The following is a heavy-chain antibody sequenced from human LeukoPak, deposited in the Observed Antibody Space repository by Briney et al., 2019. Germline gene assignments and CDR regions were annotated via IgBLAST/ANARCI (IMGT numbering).Heavy chain of an antibody. D-gene: IGHD2-15*01. Sequence: GGSLRLSCAASGFTFDDYGMSWVRQAPGKGLEWVANIKQDGGEKYYVDSVKGRFTISRDNAKNSLYLQMNSLRAEDTAVYYCARDTRAGSWSPYYYYGMDVWGQGTTVTVSS. CDR3: ARDTRAGSWSPYYYYGMDV. CDR2: IKQDGGEK. CDR1: GFTFDDYG. J-gene: IGHJ6*02. V-gene: IGHV3-7*01.